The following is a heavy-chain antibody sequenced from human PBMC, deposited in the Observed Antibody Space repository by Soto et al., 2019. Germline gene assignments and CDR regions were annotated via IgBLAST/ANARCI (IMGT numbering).Heavy chain of an antibody. J-gene: IGHJ3*02. CDR2: INPSGGST. V-gene: IGHV1-46*03. D-gene: IGHD1-7*01. CDR3: ARVRNYGHPSDAFDI. Sequence: GASVKVSCKASGYTFTSHYMHWVRQAPGQGLEWMGIINPSGGSTTNAQRFQGRVTMTRDTSTNTVYMELSRLRSEDTAVYYCARVRNYGHPSDAFDIWGQGTMVTVS. CDR1: GYTFTSHY.